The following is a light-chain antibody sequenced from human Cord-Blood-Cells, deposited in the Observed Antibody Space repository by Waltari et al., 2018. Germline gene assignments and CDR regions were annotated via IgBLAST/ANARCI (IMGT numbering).Light chain of an antibody. CDR2: AAS. Sequence: DIQMTQSPYSLSASVGDRVTITCRASQSISSYLNWYQQKPGKAPKLRIYAASSLQSGVPSRFSGSGSGTDFTLTISSLQPEDFATYYCQQSYSTPRTFGQGTKVEIK. J-gene: IGKJ1*01. CDR1: QSISSY. CDR3: QQSYSTPRT. V-gene: IGKV1-39*01.